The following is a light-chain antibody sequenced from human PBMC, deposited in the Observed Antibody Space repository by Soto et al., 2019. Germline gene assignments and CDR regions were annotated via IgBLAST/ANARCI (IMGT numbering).Light chain of an antibody. J-gene: IGLJ2*01. CDR2: STN. CDR3: VLFMGNGISV. V-gene: IGLV8-61*01. Sequence: QTVVTQEPSFSLSPGGTVTLTCGLSSGSVSTSYYPSWYQQTPGQAPRTLIYSTNSRSSGVPDRFSGSILGNKAALTITGAQADDESDYYCVLFMGNGISVFGGGTKVTVL. CDR1: SGSVSTSYY.